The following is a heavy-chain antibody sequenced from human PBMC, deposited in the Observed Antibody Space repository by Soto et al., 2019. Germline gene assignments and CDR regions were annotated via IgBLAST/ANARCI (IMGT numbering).Heavy chain of an antibody. CDR3: ARVRNYYDSSGYYLDY. CDR2: ISSNGGST. J-gene: IGHJ4*02. Sequence: EVQLVESGGGLVQPGGSLRLSCVASGFTFSSYAMHWVRQAPGKGLEYVSVISSNGGSTYYANSVKGRFTISRDNSKHTLYLQMGSLRAEDMAVYYCARVRNYYDSSGYYLDYWGQGTLVTVSS. V-gene: IGHV3-64*01. CDR1: GFTFSSYA. D-gene: IGHD3-22*01.